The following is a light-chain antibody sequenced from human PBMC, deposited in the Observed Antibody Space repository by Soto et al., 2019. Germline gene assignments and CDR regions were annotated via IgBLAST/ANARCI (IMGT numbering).Light chain of an antibody. CDR1: QSVSRSY. Sequence: EVVLTQSPGTLSLSPGERATLSCWASQSVSRSYLAWYQQKPGQAPRLLIYIASSSATGIPDRFSGSGSGTDFTLTISRLEPEDFAMYYCQQDGSSPYTFGQGTKLEIK. V-gene: IGKV3-20*01. CDR2: IAS. J-gene: IGKJ2*01. CDR3: QQDGSSPYT.